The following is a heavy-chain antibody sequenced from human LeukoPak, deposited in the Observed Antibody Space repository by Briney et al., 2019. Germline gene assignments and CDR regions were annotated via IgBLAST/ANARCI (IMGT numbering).Heavy chain of an antibody. D-gene: IGHD1-26*01. V-gene: IGHV3-53*05. J-gene: IGHJ4*02. CDR1: GFTVSSNY. Sequence: GGSLRLSCAASGFTVSSNYMSWVRQAPGEGLEWVSAIYTGGSTYYAGSVKGRFTISRDNSKNTLYLQMNSLRAEDTALYYCAKGSGSYPWYFDYWGQGTLVTVSS. CDR2: IYTGGST. CDR3: AKGSGSYPWYFDY.